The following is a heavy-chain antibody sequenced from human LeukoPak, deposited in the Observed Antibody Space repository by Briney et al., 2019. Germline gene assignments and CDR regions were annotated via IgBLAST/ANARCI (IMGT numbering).Heavy chain of an antibody. CDR2: ISGSGVST. CDR3: AKKEGVPAALPFDP. CDR1: GFTFSNYA. V-gene: IGHV3-23*01. J-gene: IGHJ5*02. Sequence: GGSLRLSCAASGFTFSNYAMSWVRQAPGKGLEWVSTISGSGVSTYYADSVTGRFTISKDNSKNTLYLQMNSLRAEDTAVCYCAKKEGVPAALPFDPWGQGTLVTVSS. D-gene: IGHD2-2*01.